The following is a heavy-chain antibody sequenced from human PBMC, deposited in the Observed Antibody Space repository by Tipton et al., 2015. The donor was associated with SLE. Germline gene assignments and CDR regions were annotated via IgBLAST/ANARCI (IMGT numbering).Heavy chain of an antibody. CDR2: IFYSGST. Sequence: LRLSCTVSGDSISSSAYYWGWVRQPPGKGLEWIGTIFYSGSTYYNPSLESRVTISVDTSKNQFSLKLSSVTAADTAVYYCASYGGSSWGDAFDIWGQGTMVTVSS. CDR1: GDSISSSAYY. CDR3: ASYGGSSWGDAFDI. D-gene: IGHD6-13*01. J-gene: IGHJ3*02. V-gene: IGHV4-39*07.